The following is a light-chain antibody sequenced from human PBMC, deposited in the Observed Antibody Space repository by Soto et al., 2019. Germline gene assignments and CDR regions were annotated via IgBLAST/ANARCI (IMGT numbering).Light chain of an antibody. CDR1: QGIDNN. V-gene: IGKV1-16*01. Sequence: DIQMTQSPSSLSASAGDRVTITCRASQGIDNNLAWFQQKPGEAPKSLIYAASSLESGVPSTFIGSGSGTDFTLTISSLQPEDFATYYCQQYYSYPFTFGPGTKVDIK. CDR2: AAS. J-gene: IGKJ3*01. CDR3: QQYYSYPFT.